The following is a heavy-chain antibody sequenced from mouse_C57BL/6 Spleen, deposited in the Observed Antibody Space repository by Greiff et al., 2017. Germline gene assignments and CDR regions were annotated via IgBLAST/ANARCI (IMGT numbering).Heavy chain of an antibody. CDR2: IDPSDSYT. D-gene: IGHD2-5*01. J-gene: IGHJ2*01. CDR1: GYTFTSYW. Sequence: VQLQQSGAELVMPGASVKLSCKASGYTFTSYWMHWVKQRPGQGLEWIGEIDPSDSYTNYNQKFKGKSTLTVDKSSSTAYMQLSSLTSEDSAVYYCATYYSNALDYWGQGTTLTVSS. CDR3: ATYYSNALDY. V-gene: IGHV1-69*01.